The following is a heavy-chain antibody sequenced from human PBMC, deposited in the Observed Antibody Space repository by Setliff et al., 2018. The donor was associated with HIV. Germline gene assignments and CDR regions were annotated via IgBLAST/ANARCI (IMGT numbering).Heavy chain of an antibody. CDR3: ARDPHYFDRSGYYSYFYFDY. V-gene: IGHV4-39*07. CDR1: GGSIRSNRDH. D-gene: IGHD3-22*01. J-gene: IGHJ4*02. CDR2: ISYSGNT. Sequence: LSLTCNVSGGSIRSNRDHWGWIRQTPGKGLEWIGSISYSGNTYYHPSLQSRVTIPLDMSKDQFSLKVKSVTAADTAIYYCARDPHYFDRSGYYSYFYFDYWGQGMLVTVSS.